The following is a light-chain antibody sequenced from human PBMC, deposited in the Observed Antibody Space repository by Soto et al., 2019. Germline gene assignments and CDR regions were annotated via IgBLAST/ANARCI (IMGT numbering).Light chain of an antibody. CDR1: SSDVGGYNY. V-gene: IGLV2-11*01. CDR2: EVS. Sequence: QSVLTQPPSVSGSPGQSVTISCTGTSSDVGGYNYVSWFQQHPGKAPKVMIYEVSKRPSGVPDRFSGSKSGNTASLTISGLQAEDEDDYSCCSNAGNVEVFGTGTKLTVL. J-gene: IGLJ1*01. CDR3: CSNAGNVEV.